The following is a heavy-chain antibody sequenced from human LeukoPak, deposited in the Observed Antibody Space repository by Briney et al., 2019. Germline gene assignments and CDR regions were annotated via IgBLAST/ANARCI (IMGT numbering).Heavy chain of an antibody. D-gene: IGHD6-13*01. Sequence: GGSLRLSCAASGFTFSSYAMSWVRQAPGKGLEWVSAISGSGGSTYYADSVKGRFTISRDNSKNTLYLQMNSLRAEDTAVYYCAKASYSSSRYGFRSRGYGMDVWGKGTTVTVSS. CDR2: ISGSGGST. CDR1: GFTFSSYA. J-gene: IGHJ6*04. CDR3: AKASYSSSRYGFRSRGYGMDV. V-gene: IGHV3-23*01.